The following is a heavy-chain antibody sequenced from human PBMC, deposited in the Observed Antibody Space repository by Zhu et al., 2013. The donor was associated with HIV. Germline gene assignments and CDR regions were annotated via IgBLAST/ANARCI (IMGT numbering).Heavy chain of an antibody. J-gene: IGHJ5*02. V-gene: IGHV1-69*06. CDR1: GGTFSTYA. Sequence: QVHLLQSGAEVKKPGSSVKVSCKASGGTFSTYAISWVRQAPGQELEWMGGILPIFETANYAQKFQGEVTITADKSTSTVYMELSSLRSDDTALYYCARDGSSGDFDPWGQGTLVTVSS. CDR2: ILPIFETA. CDR3: ARDGSSGDFDP. D-gene: IGHD6-19*01.